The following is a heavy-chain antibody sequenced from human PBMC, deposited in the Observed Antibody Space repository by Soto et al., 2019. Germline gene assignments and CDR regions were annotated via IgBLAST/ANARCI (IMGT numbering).Heavy chain of an antibody. D-gene: IGHD4-17*01. V-gene: IGHV4-30-4*01. CDR2: IYYSGST. Sequence: QVQLQESGPGLVKPSQTLSLTCTVSGGSINSGDYYWSWIRQPPGKGLEWIGYIYYSGSTYYNTSLKSRVSISADTSKNQFSLKLSSVTAADTAVYYCARAKGLVTVTTSWFDPWGQGTLVTVSS. CDR3: ARAKGLVTVTTSWFDP. CDR1: GGSINSGDYY. J-gene: IGHJ5*02.